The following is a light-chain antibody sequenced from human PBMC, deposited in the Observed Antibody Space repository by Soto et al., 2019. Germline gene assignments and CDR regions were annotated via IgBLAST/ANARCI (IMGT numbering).Light chain of an antibody. CDR2: TNN. V-gene: IGLV1-44*01. CDR3: AAWDDSLNGPV. CDR1: SSNIGGNA. Sequence: QSVLTQPPSASGTPGQRVTISCSGSSSNIGGNAVNWYQQIPGTAPKLLIYTNNQRPSGFPDRFSGSKSGTSASLAISGLQSEDEADYYCAAWDDSLNGPVFGGGTKLTVL. J-gene: IGLJ2*01.